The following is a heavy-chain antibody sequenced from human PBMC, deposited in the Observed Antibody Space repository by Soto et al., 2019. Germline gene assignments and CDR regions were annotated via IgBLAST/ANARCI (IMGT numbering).Heavy chain of an antibody. J-gene: IGHJ5*02. CDR3: ASRQLVRRWFDP. Sequence: LSLTCAVYGGSFSGYYWSWIRQPPGKGLEWIGEINHSGSTNYNPSLKSRVTISVDTSKNQFSLKLSSVTAADTAVYYCASRQLVRRWFDPWGQGTLVTVSS. D-gene: IGHD6-6*01. V-gene: IGHV4-34*01. CDR1: GGSFSGYY. CDR2: INHSGST.